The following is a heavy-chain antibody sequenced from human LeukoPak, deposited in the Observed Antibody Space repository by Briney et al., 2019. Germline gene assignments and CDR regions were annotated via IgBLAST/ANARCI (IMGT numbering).Heavy chain of an antibody. CDR2: INHSGST. V-gene: IGHV4-34*01. Sequence: SETLSLTCAVYGGSFSGYYCSWIRQPPGRGLDWIGEINHSGSTNYNPSLKSRVTISVDTSKNQFSLKLSSVTAADTAVYYCARRPTRDYYGSGRRFDYWGQGTLVTVSS. CDR1: GGSFSGYY. J-gene: IGHJ4*02. CDR3: ARRPTRDYYGSGRRFDY. D-gene: IGHD3-10*01.